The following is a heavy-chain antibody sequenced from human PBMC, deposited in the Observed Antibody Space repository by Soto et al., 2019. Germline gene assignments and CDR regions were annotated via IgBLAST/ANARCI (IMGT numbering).Heavy chain of an antibody. D-gene: IGHD3-22*01. J-gene: IGHJ4*02. CDR2: IWYDGSNK. Sequence: QVQLVESGGGVVQPGRSLRLSCAASGFTFSSYGMHWVRQAPGKGLEWVAVIWYDGSNKYYADSVKGRFTISRDNSKNTLYLQMNSLRAEDTAVYYCARDDHYDDSSGYSYYFDYWGQGTLVTVSS. CDR1: GFTFSSYG. V-gene: IGHV3-33*01. CDR3: ARDDHYDDSSGYSYYFDY.